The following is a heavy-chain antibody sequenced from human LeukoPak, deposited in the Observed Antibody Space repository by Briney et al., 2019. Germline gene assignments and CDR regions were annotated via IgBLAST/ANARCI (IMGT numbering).Heavy chain of an antibody. CDR2: MNPNSGNT. CDR1: GYTFTSYD. D-gene: IGHD5-18*01. CDR3: ARCGYSYGYFDY. V-gene: IGHV1-8*01. Sequence: ASVKVSCKASGYTFTSYDINWVRQATGQGLEWMGWMNPNSGNTGYAQKFQGRVTMTRNTSISTAYMELSSLRSEDTAVYYCARCGYSYGYFDYWGQGTLVTVSS. J-gene: IGHJ4*02.